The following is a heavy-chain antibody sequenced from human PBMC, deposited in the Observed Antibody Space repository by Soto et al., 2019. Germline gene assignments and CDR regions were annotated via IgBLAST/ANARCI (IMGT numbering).Heavy chain of an antibody. J-gene: IGHJ4*02. CDR2: IWYDGSNK. CDR1: GFTFSSYG. CDR3: AREGLSVYYFDY. Sequence: GESLKISCAASGFTFSSYGMHWVRQAPGKGLEWVAVIWYDGSNKYYADSVKGRFTISRDNSKNTLYLQMNSLRAEDTAVYYCAREGLSVYYFDYWGQGTLVTVSS. D-gene: IGHD2-21*02. V-gene: IGHV3-33*01.